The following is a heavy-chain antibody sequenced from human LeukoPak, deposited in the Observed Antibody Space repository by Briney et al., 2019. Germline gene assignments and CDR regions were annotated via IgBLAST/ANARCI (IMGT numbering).Heavy chain of an antibody. Sequence: ASVKVSCKVSGYTLTELSMHWVRQAPGKGLEWMGGFDPEDGETIYAQKFQGRVTMTEDTSTDTAYMELSSLRSEDTAVYYCATSLVKSQLSFFYMDVWGKGTTVTASS. J-gene: IGHJ6*03. V-gene: IGHV1-24*01. CDR1: GYTLTELS. CDR3: ATSLVKSQLSFFYMDV. D-gene: IGHD2-2*01. CDR2: FDPEDGET.